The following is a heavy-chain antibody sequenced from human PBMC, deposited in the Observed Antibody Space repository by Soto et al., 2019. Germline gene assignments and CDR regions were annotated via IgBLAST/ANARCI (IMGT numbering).Heavy chain of an antibody. V-gene: IGHV3-30*18. J-gene: IGHJ6*02. CDR3: AKDDDFWSRSQTSDYGMDV. CDR1: GFTFSSYG. D-gene: IGHD3-3*01. Sequence: SGGSLRLSCAASGFTFSSYGMHWVRQAPGKGLEWVAVISYDGSNKYYADSVKGRFTISRDNSKNTLYLQMNSLRAEDTAVYYCAKDDDFWSRSQTSDYGMDVWGQGTTVTVSS. CDR2: ISYDGSNK.